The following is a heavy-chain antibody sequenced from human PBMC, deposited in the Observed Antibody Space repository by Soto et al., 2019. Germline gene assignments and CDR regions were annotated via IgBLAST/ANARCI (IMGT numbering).Heavy chain of an antibody. D-gene: IGHD4-17*01. Sequence: GGSLRLSCAASGFTVTSNYMNWVRQAPGKGLEWVSVIFSDGTTYYADSLKGRFTISRDNSKNSLYLQMNSLRAEDTAVYYCARGGGLYGDSAAFFDYWGQGTLVTVSS. J-gene: IGHJ4*02. CDR3: ARGGGLYGDSAAFFDY. CDR1: GFTVTSNY. CDR2: IFSDGTT. V-gene: IGHV3-66*01.